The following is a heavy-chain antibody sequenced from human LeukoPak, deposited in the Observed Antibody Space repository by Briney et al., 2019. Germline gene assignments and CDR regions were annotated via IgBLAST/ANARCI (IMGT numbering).Heavy chain of an antibody. CDR1: GYTFTGYY. D-gene: IGHD4-17*01. V-gene: IGHV1-2*02. Sequence: ASVKVSCKASGYTFTGYYMHWVRQAPGQGLEWMGWINPNRGGTNYAQKFQGRVTITRNTSISTAYMELSSLRSEDTAVYYCARVNYGDYAYWFDPWGQGTLVTVSS. CDR2: INPNRGGT. CDR3: ARVNYGDYAYWFDP. J-gene: IGHJ5*02.